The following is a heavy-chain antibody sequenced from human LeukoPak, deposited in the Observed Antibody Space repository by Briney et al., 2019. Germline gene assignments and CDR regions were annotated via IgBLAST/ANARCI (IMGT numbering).Heavy chain of an antibody. CDR1: GFTFDDYA. D-gene: IGHD6-19*01. V-gene: IGHV3-9*01. CDR3: ARYQYSGDRRKRRAGIAVSFDY. Sequence: GGSLRLSCAASGFTFDDYAMHWVRQAPGKGLEWVSGISWNSGSIGYADSVKGRFTISRDNAKNSLYLQMNSLRAEDTALYYCARYQYSGDRRKRRAGIAVSFDYWGQGTLVTVSS. J-gene: IGHJ4*02. CDR2: ISWNSGSI.